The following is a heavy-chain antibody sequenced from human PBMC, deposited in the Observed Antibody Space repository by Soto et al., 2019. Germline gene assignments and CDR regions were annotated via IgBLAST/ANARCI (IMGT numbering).Heavy chain of an antibody. J-gene: IGHJ6*03. Sequence: GSLRLSCAASGFTVSSNYMSWVRQAPGKGLEWVSVIYSGGSTYYADSVKGRFTIFRHNSKNTLYLQMNSLRAEDTAVYYCARDGGSPGYCSGGSCEPNYYYYYMDVWGKGTTVTVSS. CDR3: ARDGGSPGYCSGGSCEPNYYYYYMDV. CDR1: GFTVSSNY. CDR2: IYSGGST. V-gene: IGHV3-53*04. D-gene: IGHD2-15*01.